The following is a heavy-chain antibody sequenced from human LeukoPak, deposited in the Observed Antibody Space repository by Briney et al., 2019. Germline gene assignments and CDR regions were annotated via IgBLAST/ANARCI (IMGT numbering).Heavy chain of an antibody. D-gene: IGHD3-16*01. CDR1: GFTFSSYS. CDR3: ARDFPPWGGPARYFDY. Sequence: PGGSLRLSCAASGFTFSSYSMNWVRQAPGKGLEWVSSISSSSSYIYYADPVKGRFTISRDNAKNSLYLQMNSLRAEDTAVYYCARDFPPWGGPARYFDYWGQGTLVTVSS. CDR2: ISSSSSYI. J-gene: IGHJ4*02. V-gene: IGHV3-21*01.